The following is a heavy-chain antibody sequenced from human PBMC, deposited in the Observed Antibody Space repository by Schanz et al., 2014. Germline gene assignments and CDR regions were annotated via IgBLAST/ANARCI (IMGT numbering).Heavy chain of an antibody. Sequence: EQLVESGGGLVQPGGSLRLSCAASGFVFGDYYMTWIRQAPGKGLEWVSYIRSSSTPIYYADSVKGRFTISRDNAKNSLYLQMDSLRAEDTAVYYCARDLPRTFLFDYWGQGTLVTVSS. V-gene: IGHV3-11*04. CDR3: ARDLPRTFLFDY. CDR1: GFVFGDYY. J-gene: IGHJ4*02. CDR2: IRSSSTPI.